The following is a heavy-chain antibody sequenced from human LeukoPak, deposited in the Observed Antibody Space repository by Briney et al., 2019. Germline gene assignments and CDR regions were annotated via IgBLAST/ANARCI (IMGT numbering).Heavy chain of an antibody. CDR1: GYTFTSYG. V-gene: IGHV1-18*01. CDR2: ISAYNGDT. Sequence: ASVTVSCKASGYTFTSYGITWVRQAPGQGLEWMGWISAYNGDTNYAQKLQGRVTMTTDTSTSTAYMELRSLRSDDTAVYYCARVASSWYHGMDVWGQGTTVTVSS. CDR3: ARVASSWYHGMDV. J-gene: IGHJ6*02. D-gene: IGHD6-13*01.